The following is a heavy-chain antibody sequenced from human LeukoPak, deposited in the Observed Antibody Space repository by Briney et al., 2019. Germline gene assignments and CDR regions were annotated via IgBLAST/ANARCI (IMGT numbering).Heavy chain of an antibody. Sequence: GGSLRLSCAASGFTFSSYEMNWVRQAPGKGLEWVSCISSSGSTIYYADSVKGRFTISRDNAKNSLYLQMNSLRAEDTAVYYCARGPAPGIQLWSDRTRYGMDVWGQGTTVTVSS. V-gene: IGHV3-48*03. CDR2: ISSSGSTI. D-gene: IGHD5-18*01. CDR1: GFTFSSYE. CDR3: ARGPAPGIQLWSDRTRYGMDV. J-gene: IGHJ6*02.